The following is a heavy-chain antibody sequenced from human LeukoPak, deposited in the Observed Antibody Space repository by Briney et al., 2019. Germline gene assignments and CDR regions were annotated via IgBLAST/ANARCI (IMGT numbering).Heavy chain of an antibody. CDR1: GGSISSSTYY. J-gene: IGHJ6*02. CDR3: ATSGPGYYYGMDV. V-gene: IGHV4-39*01. Sequence: PSETLSLTCTVSGGSISSSTYYWGWIRQLPGKGLEWIVSIYYSGYTCHNPSLESRVTMSVDTSKNQFSLKLTSVTAADTAVYYCATSGPGYYYGMDVWGQGTTVTVSS. CDR2: IYYSGYT. D-gene: IGHD2-15*01.